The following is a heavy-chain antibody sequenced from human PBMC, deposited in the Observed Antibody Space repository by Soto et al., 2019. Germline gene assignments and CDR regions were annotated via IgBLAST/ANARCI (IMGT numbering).Heavy chain of an antibody. J-gene: IGHJ4*02. CDR2: IYYTGSS. CDR1: GGYVRSGDYY. D-gene: IGHD3-22*01. Sequence: PSETLSLTCTVFGGYVRSGDYYWSWIRQPPGKGLEWIGFIYYTGSSSYNPSLKSRVTISVDTSKNQFSLKLGSVTAADTAVYYCARESSGDFDYWGQGTLVTVSS. V-gene: IGHV4-61*08. CDR3: ARESSGDFDY.